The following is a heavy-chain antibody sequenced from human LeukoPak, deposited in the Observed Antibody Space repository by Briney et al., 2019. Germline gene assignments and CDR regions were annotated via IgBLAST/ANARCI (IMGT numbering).Heavy chain of an antibody. V-gene: IGHV1-46*01. J-gene: IGHJ5*02. Sequence: ASVKVSCKASGYTFTSYYMHWVRQAPGQGLEWMGIINPSGGSTSYAQKFQGRVTMTRDTSTSTVYMELSSLRSEDTAGYYCARSWAHIPKYSSGLYVQLDPGGQGTLVTVPS. CDR2: INPSGGST. D-gene: IGHD6-19*01. CDR1: GYTFTSYY. CDR3: ARSWAHIPKYSSGLYVQLDP.